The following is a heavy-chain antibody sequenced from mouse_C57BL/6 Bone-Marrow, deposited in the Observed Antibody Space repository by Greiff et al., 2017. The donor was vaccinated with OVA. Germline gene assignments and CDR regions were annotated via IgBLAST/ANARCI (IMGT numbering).Heavy chain of an antibody. V-gene: IGHV1-69*01. D-gene: IGHD3-2*02. CDR1: GYTFTSYW. J-gene: IGHJ1*03. CDR2: IDPSDSYT. Sequence: QVQLQQPGAELVMPGASVKLSCKASGYTFTSYWMHWVKPRPGQGLEWIGEIDPSDSYTNYNQKFKGKSTLTVDKSSSTAYMQLSSLTSEDSAVYYCSRWRLPSKGWYFDVWGTGTTVTVSS. CDR3: SRWRLPSKGWYFDV.